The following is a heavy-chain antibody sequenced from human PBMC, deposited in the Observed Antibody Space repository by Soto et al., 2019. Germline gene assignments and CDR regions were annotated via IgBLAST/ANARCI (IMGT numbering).Heavy chain of an antibody. Sequence: QVQLVQSGAEVKKPGSSVKVSCKASGGTFSNYTISWVRQAPGQGLEWMGRIIPFLGLANYAQKFQDRVTITADKSTSTAYMDLSSLRSEDTAVYYCAKSYSNPLYFDYWGQGTLVTVSS. V-gene: IGHV1-69*02. J-gene: IGHJ4*02. CDR3: AKSYSNPLYFDY. D-gene: IGHD4-4*01. CDR2: IIPFLGLA. CDR1: GGTFSNYT.